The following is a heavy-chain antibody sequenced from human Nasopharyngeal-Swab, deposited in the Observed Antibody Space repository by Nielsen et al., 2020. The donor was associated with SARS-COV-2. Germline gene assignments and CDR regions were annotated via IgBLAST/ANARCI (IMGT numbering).Heavy chain of an antibody. V-gene: IGHV3-74*01. CDR3: ARGIYDFWSGALRMDV. CDR1: GFTFSSYW. D-gene: IGHD3-3*01. CDR2: INSDGSST. Sequence: GESLKISCAASGFTFSSYWMHWVRQALGKGLVWVSRINSDGSSTSYADSVKGRFTISRDNAKNTLYLQMNSLRAEDTAVYYCARGIYDFWSGALRMDVWGQGTTVTVSS. J-gene: IGHJ6*02.